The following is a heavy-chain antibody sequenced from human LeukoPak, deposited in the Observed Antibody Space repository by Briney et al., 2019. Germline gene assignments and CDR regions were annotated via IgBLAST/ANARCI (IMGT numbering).Heavy chain of an antibody. J-gene: IGHJ4*02. D-gene: IGHD2-2*02. CDR3: ARDRYPRWEYQLLYPNY. V-gene: IGHV1-18*01. Sequence: ASVKVSCKASGYTFTSYGISWVRQAPGQGLEWMGWISAYNGNINYAQKLQGRVTMTTDTSTSTDYMEMRCLRSDDTAVYYCARDRYPRWEYQLLYPNYWGQGTLVTVSS. CDR1: GYTFTSYG. CDR2: ISAYNGNI.